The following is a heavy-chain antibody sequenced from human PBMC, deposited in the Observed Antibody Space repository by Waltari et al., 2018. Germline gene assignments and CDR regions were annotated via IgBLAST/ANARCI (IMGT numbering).Heavy chain of an antibody. Sequence: QVQLQQWGAGLLKPSETLSLTCAVYGGSFSGSYWSWIRPPPGEGVEWIGEINHSGSTNYNPSLKSRVTISVDTSKNQFSLKLSSVTAADTAVYYCARSRATYYDYVWGSYRFHSFDYWGQGTLVTVSS. V-gene: IGHV4-34*01. CDR3: ARSRATYYDYVWGSYRFHSFDY. CDR2: INHSGST. CDR1: GGSFSGSY. D-gene: IGHD3-16*02. J-gene: IGHJ4*02.